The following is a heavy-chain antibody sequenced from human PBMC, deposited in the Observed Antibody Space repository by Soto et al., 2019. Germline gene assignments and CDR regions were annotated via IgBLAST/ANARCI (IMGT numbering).Heavy chain of an antibody. CDR1: GYTFTSYG. CDR2: ISAYNGNT. J-gene: IGHJ6*02. CDR3: ARASITIFGLNYYGMDV. Sequence: ASVKVSCKASGYTFTSYGISWVRQAPGQGLEWMGWISAYNGNTNYAQKLQGRVTMTTDTSTSTAYMELRSLRSDDTAVYYCARASITIFGLNYYGMDVWGQGTTVTVSS. D-gene: IGHD3-3*01. V-gene: IGHV1-18*01.